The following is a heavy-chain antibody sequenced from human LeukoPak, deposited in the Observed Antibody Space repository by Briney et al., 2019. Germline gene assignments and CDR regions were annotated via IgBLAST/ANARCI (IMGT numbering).Heavy chain of an antibody. CDR1: GFTFSSYE. CDR2: ISGSGGST. J-gene: IGHJ4*02. CDR3: AKDSSGWLFDY. V-gene: IGHV3-23*01. D-gene: IGHD6-19*01. Sequence: GGSLRLSCAASGFTFSSYEMNWVRQAPGKGLEWVSAISGSGGSTYYADSVKGRFTISRDNSKNTLYLQMNSLRAEDTAVYYCAKDSSGWLFDYWGQGTLVTVSS.